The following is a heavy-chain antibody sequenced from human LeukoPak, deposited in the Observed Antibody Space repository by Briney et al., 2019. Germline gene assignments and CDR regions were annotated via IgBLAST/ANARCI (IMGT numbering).Heavy chain of an antibody. CDR3: ARRGPGEYHQDY. CDR2: IYPGDSDT. J-gene: IGHJ4*02. CDR1: GYTLTSHW. D-gene: IGHD6-6*01. V-gene: IGHV5-51*01. Sequence: VESLKISCKGSGYTLTSHWIAWVRQMPGKGLEWMGIIYPGDSDTRYSPSFQGQVTISADKPISTAYLQWSSLKASDTAMYYCARRGPGEYHQDYWGQGTLVTVSS.